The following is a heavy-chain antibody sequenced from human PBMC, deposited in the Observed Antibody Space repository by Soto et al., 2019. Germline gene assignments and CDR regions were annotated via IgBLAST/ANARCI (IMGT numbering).Heavy chain of an antibody. CDR3: ARDYVRYFDWKPSAFDI. J-gene: IGHJ3*02. V-gene: IGHV3-74*01. CDR1: GFTFSSYW. Sequence: GGSLRLSCAASGFTFSSYWMHWVRQAPGKGLVWVSCINSYGSSTSYADSVKGRFTISRDNAKNTLYLQMNSLRAEDTAVYYCARDYVRYFDWKPSAFDIWGQGTMVTVSS. CDR2: INSYGSST. D-gene: IGHD3-9*01.